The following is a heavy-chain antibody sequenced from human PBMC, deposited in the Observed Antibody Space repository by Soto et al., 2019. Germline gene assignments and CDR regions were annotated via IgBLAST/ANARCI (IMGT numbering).Heavy chain of an antibody. CDR2: IYHSGTT. CDR1: GDSITGSY. D-gene: IGHD1-26*01. Sequence: SETLSLTCTVSGDSITGSYWNWIRQPPGKTLEWIGYIYHSGTTTYNPSLKSRVSISVDTSKNQFSLRLTSVIAADTAVYYCARDMPYAAGSLAGCDYWGQGILVTVSS. V-gene: IGHV4-59*01. CDR3: ARDMPYAAGSLAGCDY. J-gene: IGHJ4*02.